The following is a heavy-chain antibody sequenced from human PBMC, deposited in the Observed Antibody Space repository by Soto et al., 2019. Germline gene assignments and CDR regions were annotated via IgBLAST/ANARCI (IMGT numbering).Heavy chain of an antibody. D-gene: IGHD2-21*02. CDR1: GGSISSSNW. CDR3: ARAMVVTQNWFDP. V-gene: IGHV4-4*02. Sequence: SETLSLTSAVSGGSISSSNWWSWVRQPPGKGLEWIGYIYYSGSTYYNLSLKSRVTISVDTSKNQFSLKLSSVTAADTAVYYCARAMVVTQNWFDPWGQGTLVTVSS. CDR2: IYYSGST. J-gene: IGHJ5*02.